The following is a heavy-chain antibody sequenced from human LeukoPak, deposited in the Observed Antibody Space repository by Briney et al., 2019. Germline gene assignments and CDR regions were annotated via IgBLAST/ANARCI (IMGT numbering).Heavy chain of an antibody. Sequence: ASVKVSCKPSGYSFTSYDINWVRESTGQGLEWMGWMSPKSGHTGYAQNFQGRVTMTRNTSISTAYMELSSLRSEDTAAYYCVGGAPNWGFDYWGQGTLVTVSS. V-gene: IGHV1-8*01. CDR2: MSPKSGHT. J-gene: IGHJ4*02. D-gene: IGHD7-27*01. CDR3: VGGAPNWGFDY. CDR1: GYSFTSYD.